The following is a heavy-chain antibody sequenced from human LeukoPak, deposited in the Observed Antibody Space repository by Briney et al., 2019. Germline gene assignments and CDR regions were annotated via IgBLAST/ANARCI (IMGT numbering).Heavy chain of an antibody. J-gene: IGHJ5*02. CDR3: ARERIAATGTNWFDP. Sequence: GGSLRLSCAASGFTFRSYATHWVRQAPAQGLDWVAVISYDGSNKFYADSVKGLLTISRDNSKNTLYLQMNSLRAEDTAVYYCARERIAATGTNWFDPWGQGTLVTVSS. CDR2: ISYDGSNK. D-gene: IGHD6-13*01. V-gene: IGHV3-30*04. CDR1: GFTFRSYA.